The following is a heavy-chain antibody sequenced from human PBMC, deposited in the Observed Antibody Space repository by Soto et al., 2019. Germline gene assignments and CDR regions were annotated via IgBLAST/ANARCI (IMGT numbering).Heavy chain of an antibody. D-gene: IGHD1-1*01. V-gene: IGHV4-30-4*01. J-gene: IGHJ6*02. CDR1: GVSLNTADTW. CDR3: VRSRQMESGNDYGLDV. Sequence: QVQLQESCSGLVKPSQSLSLTCTVSGVSLNTADTWWSWIRQSPGKGLEFIGYYHSGGSTYYDASFRSRVITSADTSNSQCSLKLSSVTVADTAVYFCVRSRQMESGNDYGLDVWGQGTTVTVSS. CDR2: YHSGGST.